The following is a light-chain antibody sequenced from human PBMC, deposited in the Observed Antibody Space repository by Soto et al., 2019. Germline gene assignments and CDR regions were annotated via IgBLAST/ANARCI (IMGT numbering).Light chain of an antibody. CDR1: SSDIGGYNY. CDR3: SSFTGGSTLVV. V-gene: IGLV2-14*01. CDR2: EVN. J-gene: IGLJ2*01. Sequence: QSALTQPASVSGSPGQSITISCTGTSSDIGGYNYVSWYLQHPGKAPKLLIYEVNNRPSGVSNRFSGSRSGNTASLTISGLQTEDEADYYCSSFTGGSTLVVFGGGTKVTVL.